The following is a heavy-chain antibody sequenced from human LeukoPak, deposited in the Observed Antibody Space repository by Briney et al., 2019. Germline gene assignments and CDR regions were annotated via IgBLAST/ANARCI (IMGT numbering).Heavy chain of an antibody. D-gene: IGHD3-16*01. CDR1: GLPFSDAW. CDR3: ARDEGDDYFDN. J-gene: IGHJ4*02. CDR2: IASKTDRGTT. V-gene: IGHV3-15*04. Sequence: WGALALTCVSCGLPFSDAWMSGVGQPPGRGVDGVGRIASKTDRGTTEYAAPVKGRITISRGDSKNWLYLQMKSLKTEDTAVYYCARDEGDDYFDNAGQRT.